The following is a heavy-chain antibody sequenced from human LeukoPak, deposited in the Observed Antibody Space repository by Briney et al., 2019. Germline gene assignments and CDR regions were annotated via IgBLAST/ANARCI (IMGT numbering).Heavy chain of an antibody. J-gene: IGHJ4*02. V-gene: IGHV4-34*01. CDR2: INHSGST. CDR1: GGSFSGSS. D-gene: IGHD4-23*01. CDR3: ARVEYGGANFDY. Sequence: KSSETLSLTCAVYGGSFSGSSWSWFRHPPGKGLEWIGEINHSGSTNYNPSLKSRVTISVDTSKNQFSLKLSSVTAADTAVYYCARVEYGGANFDYWGQGTLVTVSS.